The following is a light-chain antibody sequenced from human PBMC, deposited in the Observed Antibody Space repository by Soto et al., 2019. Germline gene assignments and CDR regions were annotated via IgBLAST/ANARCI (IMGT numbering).Light chain of an antibody. CDR1: SSDVGAYNY. V-gene: IGLV2-8*01. J-gene: IGLJ3*02. CDR2: DVS. Sequence: QSALTQPPSASGSPGQSVTISCTGTSSDVGAYNYVSWYQQHPGKAPKLMIYDVSKRPSGVPDRFSGSKSGNTASLTVSGLHAEDEADFYCISYAGSRIWVFGGGTKLTVL. CDR3: ISYAGSRIWV.